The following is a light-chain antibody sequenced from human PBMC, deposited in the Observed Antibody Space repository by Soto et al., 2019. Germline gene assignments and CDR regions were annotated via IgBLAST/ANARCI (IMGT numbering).Light chain of an antibody. CDR2: LGS. CDR3: TQALQPSYS. J-gene: IGKJ2*01. V-gene: IGKV2-28*01. CDR1: QSLLHSNGYNY. Sequence: DIVMTQSPLSLPVTPGEPASISCRYSQSLLHSNGYNYLDWYLQKPGQSPQLLVYLGSNRASGVTDRCSGSGSGTSFTLKISTVEAEDVGVDYCTQALQPSYSFGQGTKLEIK.